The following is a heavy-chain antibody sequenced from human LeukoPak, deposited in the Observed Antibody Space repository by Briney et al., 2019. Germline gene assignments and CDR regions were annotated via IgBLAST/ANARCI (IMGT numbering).Heavy chain of an antibody. CDR3: ARDGWIAVAGFYYYYYMDV. V-gene: IGHV1-2*02. CDR1: GYTFTGYY. D-gene: IGHD6-19*01. Sequence: GASVKVSCKASGYTFTGYYMHWVRQAPGQGLEWMGWINPNSGGTNYAQKFQGRVTMTRDTSVSTAYMELSRLRSDDTAVYYCARDGWIAVAGFYYYYYMDVWGKGTTVTVSS. J-gene: IGHJ6*03. CDR2: INPNSGGT.